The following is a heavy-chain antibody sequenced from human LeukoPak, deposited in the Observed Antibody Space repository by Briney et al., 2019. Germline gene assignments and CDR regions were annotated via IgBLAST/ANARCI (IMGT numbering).Heavy chain of an antibody. CDR2: ISYSGIT. CDR1: GGSISSSTYF. J-gene: IGHJ6*03. Sequence: SETLSLTCTVSGGSISSSTYFWGWIRQPPGKGLEWIGSISYSGITYYNPSLKSRGTISIDTSKNQFSLKLSSVTAADTAVYYCARVRKENTLTEDYDFWSGYSYYYYYYMDVWGKGTTVTVSS. CDR3: ARVRKENTLTEDYDFWSGYSYYYYYYMDV. V-gene: IGHV4-39*07. D-gene: IGHD3-3*01.